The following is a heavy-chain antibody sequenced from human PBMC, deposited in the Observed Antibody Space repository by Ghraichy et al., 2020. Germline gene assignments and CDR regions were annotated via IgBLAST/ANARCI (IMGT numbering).Heavy chain of an antibody. CDR2: IKPDGSEK. D-gene: IGHD1-1*01. Sequence: GGSLRLSCAASGFTFSRYWMSWVRQAPGKGLEWVANIKPDGSEKYYVESVKGRFTVSRDNAKNSLFLQMSSLRAEDTAVYYCVRGLKTTDDYWGQGTLVTVSS. V-gene: IGHV3-7*01. CDR1: GFTFSRYW. J-gene: IGHJ4*02. CDR3: VRGLKTTDDY.